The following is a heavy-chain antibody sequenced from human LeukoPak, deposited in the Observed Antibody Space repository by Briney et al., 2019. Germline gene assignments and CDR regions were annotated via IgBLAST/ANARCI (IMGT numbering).Heavy chain of an antibody. D-gene: IGHD3-3*01. CDR1: GGSFRGYY. CDR2: INHSGST. Sequence: PSETLSLTCAVCGGSFRGYYWSWIRQPPGKGLEWIAEINHSGSTNYNPSLKSRVTISVDTSKNQFSLKLSSVTAADTAVYYCARATYYDFWSGIYYFDYWGQGTLVTVSS. V-gene: IGHV4-34*01. CDR3: ARATYYDFWSGIYYFDY. J-gene: IGHJ4*02.